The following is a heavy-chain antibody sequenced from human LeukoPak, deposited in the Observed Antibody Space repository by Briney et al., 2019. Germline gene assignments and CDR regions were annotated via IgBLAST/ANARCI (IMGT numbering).Heavy chain of an antibody. V-gene: IGHV6-1*01. Sequence: SQTLTLTCAISGDSVSSNSASWNWIRQSPSRGLEWLGRAYYRSKWYNDYALSVKSRITINADTSKNQFSLQLNSVTPEDTAVYYCARARGFSYATWFDPWGQGSLVTVPS. D-gene: IGHD5-18*01. CDR3: ARARGFSYATWFDP. J-gene: IGHJ5*02. CDR2: AYYRSKWYN. CDR1: GDSVSSNSAS.